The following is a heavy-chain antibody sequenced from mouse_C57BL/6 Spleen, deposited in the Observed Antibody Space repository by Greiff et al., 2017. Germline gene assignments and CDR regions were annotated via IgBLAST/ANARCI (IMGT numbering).Heavy chain of an antibody. CDR3: TRKSNPSWFAY. Sequence: VQLQQSGAELVRPGASVTLSCKASGYTFTDYEMHWVKQTPVHGLEWIGAIDPETGGTAYNQKFKGKAILTADKSSSTAYMELLSLTSEDSAVYYCTRKSNPSWFAYWGQGTLVTVSA. CDR1: GYTFTDYE. CDR2: IDPETGGT. V-gene: IGHV1-15*01. J-gene: IGHJ3*01. D-gene: IGHD2-5*01.